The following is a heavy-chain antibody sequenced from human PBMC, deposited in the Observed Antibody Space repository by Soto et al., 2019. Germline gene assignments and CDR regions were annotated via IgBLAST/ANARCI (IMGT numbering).Heavy chain of an antibody. J-gene: IGHJ3*02. CDR3: ARDQGPDYGDYGALSSDAFDI. CDR1: GGSVSSGSYY. D-gene: IGHD4-17*01. Sequence: QVQLQESGPGLVKPSETLSLTCTVSGGSVSSGSYYWSWIRQPPGKGLEWIGYIYYSGSTNYNPSLKSRVTISVDRSKNQFSLKLSSVSAADTAVYYCARDQGPDYGDYGALSSDAFDIWGQGTMVTVAP. CDR2: IYYSGST. V-gene: IGHV4-61*01.